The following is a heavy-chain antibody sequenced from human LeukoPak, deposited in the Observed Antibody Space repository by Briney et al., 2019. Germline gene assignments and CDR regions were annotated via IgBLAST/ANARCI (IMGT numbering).Heavy chain of an antibody. D-gene: IGHD3-22*01. Sequence: ASVKVSCKASGYTFTGYYMHWVRQAPGQGLEWMGWINPNSGGTNYAQKFQGRVTMTRDTSIGTAYMELSRLRSDDTAVYYCASGFMGYDRSGYYDDAFDIWGQGTMVTVSS. V-gene: IGHV1-2*02. CDR3: ASGFMGYDRSGYYDDAFDI. CDR1: GYTFTGYY. CDR2: INPNSGGT. J-gene: IGHJ3*02.